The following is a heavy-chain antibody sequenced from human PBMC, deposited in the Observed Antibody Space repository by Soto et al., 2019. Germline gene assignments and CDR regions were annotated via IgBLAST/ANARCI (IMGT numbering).Heavy chain of an antibody. V-gene: IGHV4-30-2*01. Sequence: PSETLSLTCAVSGGSISSGGYSWSWIRQPPGKGLEWIGYIYHSGSTYYNPSLKSRVTISVDRSKNQFSLKLSSVTAADTAVYYCARFDVRSSGIFDYWGQGTLVTVSS. D-gene: IGHD6-6*01. CDR1: GGSISSGGYS. J-gene: IGHJ4*02. CDR3: ARFDVRSSGIFDY. CDR2: IYHSGST.